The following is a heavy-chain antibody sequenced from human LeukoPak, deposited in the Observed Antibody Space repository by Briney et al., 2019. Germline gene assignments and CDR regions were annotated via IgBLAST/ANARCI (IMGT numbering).Heavy chain of an antibody. CDR1: GFTFSSYA. CDR3: AKAPRVLCGGDCYSGH. V-gene: IGHV3-23*01. D-gene: IGHD2-21*01. Sequence: GGSLRLSCAASGFTFSSYAMSWVRQAPGKGLEWVSAISGSGGSTYYADSVKGRFTISRDNSKNTLYPQMNSLRAEDTAVYYCAKAPRVLCGGDCYSGHWGQGTLVTVSS. J-gene: IGHJ4*02. CDR2: ISGSGGST.